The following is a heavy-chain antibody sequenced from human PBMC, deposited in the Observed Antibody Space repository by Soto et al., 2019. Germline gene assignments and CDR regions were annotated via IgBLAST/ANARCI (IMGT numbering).Heavy chain of an antibody. D-gene: IGHD3-10*01. J-gene: IGHJ6*02. CDR1: GGTFSSYA. V-gene: IGHV1-69*06. CDR2: IIPIFGTA. Sequence: QVQLVQSGAEVKKPGSSVKVSCKASGGTFSSYAISWVRQAPGQGLEWMGGIIPIFGTANYAQKFQGRVTITADKSTSTAYMELSSLRSEDTAVYYCATSMVRGVIIVYYYYGMDVWGQGTTVTVSS. CDR3: ATSMVRGVIIVYYYYGMDV.